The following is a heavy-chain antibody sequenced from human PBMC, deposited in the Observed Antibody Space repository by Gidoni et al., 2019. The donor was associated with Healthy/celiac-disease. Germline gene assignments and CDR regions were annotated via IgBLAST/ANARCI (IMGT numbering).Heavy chain of an antibody. V-gene: IGHV3-33*01. D-gene: IGHD4-17*01. Sequence: QVQLVESGGGVVQPGRSLRISCAASGFTFSSYGMHWVRQAPGKGLEWVAVIWYDGSNKYYADSVKGRFTISRDNSKNTLYLQMNSLRAEDTAVYYCARDPLTVTTSMDYWGQGTLVTVSS. CDR2: IWYDGSNK. CDR1: GFTFSSYG. J-gene: IGHJ4*02. CDR3: ARDPLTVTTSMDY.